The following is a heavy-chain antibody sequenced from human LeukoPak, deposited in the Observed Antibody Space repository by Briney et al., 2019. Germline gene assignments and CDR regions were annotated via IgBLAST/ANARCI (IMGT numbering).Heavy chain of an antibody. D-gene: IGHD1-14*01. Sequence: SETLSLTCAVYGGSFSGYYCSWIRQPPGNWLEWIGEINHSGSTNYNPSLKSRVTISVATSKNQFPMRLTSVTAADTAVYYCVRTNPWDLTYYFDYWGQGTLVTVSS. J-gene: IGHJ4*02. V-gene: IGHV4-34*01. CDR2: INHSGST. CDR3: VRTNPWDLTYYFDY. CDR1: GGSFSGYY.